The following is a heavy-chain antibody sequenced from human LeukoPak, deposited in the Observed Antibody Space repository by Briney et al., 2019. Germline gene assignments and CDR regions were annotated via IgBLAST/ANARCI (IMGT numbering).Heavy chain of an antibody. Sequence: GGSLRLSCAASGFTVSSNYMSWVRQAPGKGLEWVSVIYSGGSTYYADSVKGRFTISRDNSKNTLYLQMNRLRAEDTAVYYCARRNSVRFLEWSPHHDAFDLWGQGTMVTVSS. CDR1: GFTVSSNY. J-gene: IGHJ3*01. D-gene: IGHD3-3*01. V-gene: IGHV3-53*01. CDR3: ARRNSVRFLEWSPHHDAFDL. CDR2: IYSGGST.